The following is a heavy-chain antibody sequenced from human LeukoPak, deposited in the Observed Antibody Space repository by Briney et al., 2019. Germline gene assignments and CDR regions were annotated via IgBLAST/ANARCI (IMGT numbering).Heavy chain of an antibody. J-gene: IGHJ4*02. D-gene: IGHD1-26*01. CDR3: ATESGTYSGTCFDY. Sequence: PGGSLRLSCAASGFTFSSYWMSWVRQAPGKGLEWVSAISGSGGSTYYADSVKGRFTISRDNAKNSLYLQMNSLRAEDTAVYYCATESGTYSGTCFDYWGQGTLVTVSS. CDR1: GFTFSSYW. CDR2: ISGSGGST. V-gene: IGHV3-23*01.